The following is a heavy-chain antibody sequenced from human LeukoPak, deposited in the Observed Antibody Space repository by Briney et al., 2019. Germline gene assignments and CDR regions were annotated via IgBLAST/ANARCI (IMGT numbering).Heavy chain of an antibody. V-gene: IGHV3-21*01. J-gene: IGHJ5*02. CDR2: ISSSSSYI. CDR3: ARDHCRGGSCSLWFDP. D-gene: IGHD1-26*01. Sequence: GGSLRLSCAASGFTFSDNYMTWVRQAPGRGLEWVSSISSSSSYIYYADSVKGRFTISRDNTSNSVYLQLNSLRAEDTAVYYCARDHCRGGSCSLWFDPWGQGTLVTVSS. CDR1: GFTFSDNY.